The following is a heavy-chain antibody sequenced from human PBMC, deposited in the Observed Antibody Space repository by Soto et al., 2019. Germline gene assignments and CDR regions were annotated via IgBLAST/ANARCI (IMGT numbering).Heavy chain of an antibody. CDR2: IYHSGST. D-gene: IGHD4-17*01. J-gene: IGHJ4*02. Sequence: SETLSLTCAVSGVSISSGGYSWSWIRQPPGKGLEWIGYIYHSGSTYYNPSLKSRVTISVDRSKNQFSLKLSSVTAADTAVYYCARGVTTVTTIDYWGQGTLVTVS. CDR1: GVSISSGGYS. V-gene: IGHV4-30-2*01. CDR3: ARGVTTVTTIDY.